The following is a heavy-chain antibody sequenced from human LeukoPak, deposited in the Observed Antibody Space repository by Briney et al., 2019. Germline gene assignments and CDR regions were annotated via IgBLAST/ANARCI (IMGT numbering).Heavy chain of an antibody. CDR1: GGSISSFY. D-gene: IGHD6-13*01. CDR3: ARYSSSWPYWFDP. J-gene: IGHJ5*02. V-gene: IGHV4-59*01. Sequence: SETLSLTCTVSGGSISSFYWSWIRQSPGKGLEWIGYIFYNGNTNYSPSLKSRVTISVDTSKNQVSLKLTSVTAADTAVYYCARYSSSWPYWFDPWGQGTLVTVSS. CDR2: IFYNGNT.